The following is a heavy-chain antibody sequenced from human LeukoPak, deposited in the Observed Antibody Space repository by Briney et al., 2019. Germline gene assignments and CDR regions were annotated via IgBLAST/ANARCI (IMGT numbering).Heavy chain of an antibody. D-gene: IGHD6-13*01. J-gene: IGHJ4*02. V-gene: IGHV1-2*02. CDR2: INPNSGGT. CDR3: ARKSIAAAGFRFDY. CDR1: GYTFTGYY. Sequence: ASVKVSCKASGYTFTGYYMHWVRQAPGQGLEWMGWINPNSGGTNYAQKFQGRVTMTRDTSISTAYMELSRLRSDDTAVYYCARKSIAAAGFRFDYWGQGTLVTVSS.